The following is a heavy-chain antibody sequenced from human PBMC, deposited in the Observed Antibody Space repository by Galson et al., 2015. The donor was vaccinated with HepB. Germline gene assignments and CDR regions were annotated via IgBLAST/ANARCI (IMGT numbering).Heavy chain of an antibody. J-gene: IGHJ6*03. CDR3: AKADLGYCSSTRCYYYYMDV. D-gene: IGHD2-2*01. CDR2: TSHDGSYK. CDR1: GFTFSNYG. Sequence: SLRLSCAASGFTFSNYGMHWGRQAPGKGLDWVAVTSHDGSYKDSADAVKGRFTISRDNSKNTLYLQMNSLRAEDTAVYYCAKADLGYCSSTRCYYYYMDVWGKGTTVTVSS. V-gene: IGHV3-30*18.